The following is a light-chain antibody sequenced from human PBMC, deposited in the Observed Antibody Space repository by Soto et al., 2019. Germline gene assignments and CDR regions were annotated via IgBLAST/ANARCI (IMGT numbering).Light chain of an antibody. CDR3: QTWGTGLWV. V-gene: IGLV4-69*01. Sequence: QLVLTQSPSASASLGASVKLTCTLSSGHSSYAIAWHQQQPEKGPRYLMKLNSDGSHSKGDGIPDRFSGSSSGAERYLTNSSLQSEDEADYYCQTWGTGLWVFGGGTKLTVL. CDR2: LNSDGSH. CDR1: SGHSSYA. J-gene: IGLJ3*02.